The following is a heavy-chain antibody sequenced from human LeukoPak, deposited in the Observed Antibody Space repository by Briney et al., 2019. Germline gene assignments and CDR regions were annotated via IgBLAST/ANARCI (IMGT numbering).Heavy chain of an antibody. Sequence: EASVKVSCKASGYTFTSYGISWVRQAPGQGLEWMGWISSYNGNTNYAQKLQGRVTMTTDTSTSTAYMELRSLRSDDTAVYYCARGLGSGWYKGGWFDPWGQGTLVTVSS. CDR3: ARGLGSGWYKGGWFDP. CDR2: ISSYNGNT. V-gene: IGHV1-18*01. D-gene: IGHD6-19*01. CDR1: GYTFTSYG. J-gene: IGHJ5*02.